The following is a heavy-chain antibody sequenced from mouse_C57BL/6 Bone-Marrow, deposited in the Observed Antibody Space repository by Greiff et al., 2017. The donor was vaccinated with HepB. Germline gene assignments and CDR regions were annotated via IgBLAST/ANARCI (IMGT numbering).Heavy chain of an antibody. CDR1: GFSLTSYG. CDR2: IWRGGST. V-gene: IGHV2-5*01. CDR3: AKNSRDPYYFDY. Sequence: VQVVESGPGLVQPSQSLSITCTVSGFSLTSYGVHWVRQSPGKGLEWLGVIWRGGSTDYNAAFMSRLSITKDNSKSQVFFKMNSLQADDTAIYYCAKNSRDPYYFDYWGQGTTLTVSS. J-gene: IGHJ2*01.